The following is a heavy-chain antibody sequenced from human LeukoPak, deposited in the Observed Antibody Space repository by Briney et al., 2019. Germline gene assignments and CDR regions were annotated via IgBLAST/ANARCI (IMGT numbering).Heavy chain of an antibody. V-gene: IGHV4-39*07. CDR2: IYYSGSS. D-gene: IGHD3-22*01. J-gene: IGHJ6*03. CDR3: ARHRLGYYYDGGYYYYMDV. CDR1: GDSIRSNSYY. Sequence: PSETLSLTCTVSGDSIRSNSYYWGWIRQPPGKGLEWIGGIYYSGSSYFNPSLKSRVTISVDTSQNQVSLRLSSVTAADTAVYYCARHRLGYYYDGGYYYYMDVWGKGTTVTVSS.